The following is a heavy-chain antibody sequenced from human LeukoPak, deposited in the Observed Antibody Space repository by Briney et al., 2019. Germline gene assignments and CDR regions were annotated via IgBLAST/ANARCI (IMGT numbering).Heavy chain of an antibody. D-gene: IGHD3-3*01. J-gene: IGHJ5*02. Sequence: PSETLSLTCTVSGGSISSGGYYWSWIRQHPGKGLEWIGYIYYSGSTYYNPSLESRVTISVDTSKNQFPLKLSSVTAADTAVYYCARAIRITIFGVAAWFDPWGQGTLVTVSS. CDR2: IYYSGST. V-gene: IGHV4-31*03. CDR3: ARAIRITIFGVAAWFDP. CDR1: GGSISSGGYY.